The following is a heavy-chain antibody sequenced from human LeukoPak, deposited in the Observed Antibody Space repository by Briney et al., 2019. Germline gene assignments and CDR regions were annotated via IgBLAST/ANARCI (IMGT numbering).Heavy chain of an antibody. CDR2: IYYSGST. J-gene: IGHJ4*02. D-gene: IGHD3-10*01. V-gene: IGHV4-59*12. Sequence: SETLSLTCTVSGGSISSYYWSWIRQPPGKGLEWIGYIYYSGSTYYNPSLKSRVTISVDTSKNQFSLKLSSVTAADTAVYYCARDVQVVRGGFDYWGQGTLVTVSS. CDR3: ARDVQVVRGGFDY. CDR1: GGSISSYY.